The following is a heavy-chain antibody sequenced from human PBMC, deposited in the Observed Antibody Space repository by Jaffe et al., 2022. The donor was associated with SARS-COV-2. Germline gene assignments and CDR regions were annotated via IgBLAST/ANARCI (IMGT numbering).Heavy chain of an antibody. CDR1: GFTFSSYA. CDR2: ISYDGSNK. D-gene: IGHD1-26*01. V-gene: IGHV3-30*04. CDR3: ARDEGGSSLLYYYYYMDV. J-gene: IGHJ6*03. Sequence: QVQLVESGGGVVQPGRSLRLSCAASGFTFSSYAMHWVRQAPGKGLEWVAVISYDGSNKYYADSVKGRFTISRDNSKNTLYLQMNSLRAEDTAVYYCARDEGGSSLLYYYYYMDVWGKGTTVTVSS.